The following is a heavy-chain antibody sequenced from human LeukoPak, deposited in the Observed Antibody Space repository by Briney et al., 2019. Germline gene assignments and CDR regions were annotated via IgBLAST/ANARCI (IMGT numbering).Heavy chain of an antibody. CDR1: GFIISNYV. CDR3: TREGYSSGRAGAFNM. CDR2: MSHDGRNK. Sequence: GGSLRLSCSASGFIISNYVIHWVRQAPGKGLEWLALMSHDGRNKVCADSVKGRCTISRDDSETTVFLEMTSLRTEDTAIFYCTREGYSSGRAGAFNMWGQGTVVTVSS. D-gene: IGHD3-22*01. V-gene: IGHV3-30*04. J-gene: IGHJ3*02.